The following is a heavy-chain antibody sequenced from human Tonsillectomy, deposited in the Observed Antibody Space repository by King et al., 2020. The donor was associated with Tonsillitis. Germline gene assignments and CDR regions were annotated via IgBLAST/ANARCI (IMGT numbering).Heavy chain of an antibody. CDR3: ARDSPDVVRGATRGFFDY. CDR2: IIPIFGSA. V-gene: IGHV1-69*12. Sequence: VQLVQSGPEVKKPGSSVKVSCKASGGPFTSFAISWVRQAPGQGLEWMGGIIPIFGSASYAQRFQGRVTITADESTSTAYMELNRLTSEDTAKYYCARDSPDVVRGATRGFFDYWGQGTLVTVSS. CDR1: GGPFTSFA. D-gene: IGHD3-10*01. J-gene: IGHJ4*02.